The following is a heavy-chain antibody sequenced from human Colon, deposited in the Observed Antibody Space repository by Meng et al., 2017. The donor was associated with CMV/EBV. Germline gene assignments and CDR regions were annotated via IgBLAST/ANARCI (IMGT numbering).Heavy chain of an antibody. CDR2: IHPGGWT. D-gene: IGHD5-24*01. CDR3: VRAMNEEIN. V-gene: IGHV4-34*01. J-gene: IGHJ4*02. CDR1: GGSFSGFH. Sequence: LSLTCAVYGGSFSGFHCNWIRQPPGKGLEWIGKIHPGGWTNYNPSLKSRVTMSIDTSKNQFSLKVNSVTAADTAVYFCVRAMNEEINWGQGTLVTVSS.